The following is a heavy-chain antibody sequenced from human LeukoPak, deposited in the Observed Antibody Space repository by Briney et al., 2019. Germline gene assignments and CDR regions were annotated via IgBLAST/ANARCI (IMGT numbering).Heavy chain of an antibody. CDR2: ISSSSSYI. Sequence: GGSLRLSCAASGFTFSSYSMSWVRQAPGKGLEWVSSISSSSSYIYYADSVKGRFTISRDNAKNSLYLQMNSLRAEDTAVYYCARALAKDRRILDYWGQGTLVTVSS. CDR1: GFTFSSYS. J-gene: IGHJ4*02. CDR3: ARALAKDRRILDY. V-gene: IGHV3-21*01. D-gene: IGHD2-15*01.